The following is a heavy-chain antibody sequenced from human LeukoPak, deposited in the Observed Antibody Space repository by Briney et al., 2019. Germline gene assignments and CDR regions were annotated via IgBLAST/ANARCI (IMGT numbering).Heavy chain of an antibody. D-gene: IGHD3-22*01. CDR2: IYSGGGT. Sequence: GGSLRLSCAASGFTFSSNYMGWVRQAPGKGLEWVSVIYSGGGTYYADSVKGGFTISRDNSKNTLYLQMNSLRAEDTAVYYCARTIAAAGLNYYDSSGYDYWGQGTLVTVSS. CDR3: ARTIAAAGLNYYDSSGYDY. V-gene: IGHV3-53*01. CDR1: GFTFSSNY. J-gene: IGHJ4*02.